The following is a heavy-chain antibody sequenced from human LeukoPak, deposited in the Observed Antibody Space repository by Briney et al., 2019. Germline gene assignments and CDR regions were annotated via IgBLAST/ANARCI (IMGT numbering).Heavy chain of an antibody. CDR2: ISGSGGST. D-gene: IGHD3-22*01. CDR3: XKAYSSGYYSRSDY. J-gene: IGHJ4*02. Sequence: GGSLRLSCAASGFTFSSYAMSWVRQAPGKGLEWVSAISGSGGSTYYADSVKGRFTISRDNSKNTLYLQMNSLRAEDTAVYYXXKAYSSGYYSRSDYWGQGTLVTVSS. CDR1: GFTFSSYA. V-gene: IGHV3-23*01.